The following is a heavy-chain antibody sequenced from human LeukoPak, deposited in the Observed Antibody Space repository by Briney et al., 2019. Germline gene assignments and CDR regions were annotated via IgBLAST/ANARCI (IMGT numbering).Heavy chain of an antibody. CDR2: IIPILGIA. CDR3: ARGPQSYGGRFDY. J-gene: IGHJ4*02. CDR1: GGTFSSYA. V-gene: IGHV1-69*04. D-gene: IGHD4-17*01. Sequence: SVKVSCKASGGTFSSYAISWVRQAPGQGLEWIGRIIPILGIANYAQKFQGRVTITADKSTSTAYMELSSLRSEDTAVYYCARGPQSYGGRFDYWGQGTLVTVSS.